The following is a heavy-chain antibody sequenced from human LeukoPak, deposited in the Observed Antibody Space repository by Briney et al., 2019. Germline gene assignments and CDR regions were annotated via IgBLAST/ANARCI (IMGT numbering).Heavy chain of an antibody. CDR2: INPNSGGT. V-gene: IGHV1-2*06. D-gene: IGHD3-9*01. J-gene: IGHJ4*02. CDR3: ARVVVLRYFDWSPEFDY. Sequence: ASVKVSCKASGYTFTGCYMHWVRQAPGQGLEWMGRINPNSGGTNYAQKFQGRVTMTRDTSISTAYMELSRLRSDDTAVYYCARVVVLRYFDWSPEFDYWGQGTLVTVSS. CDR1: GYTFTGCY.